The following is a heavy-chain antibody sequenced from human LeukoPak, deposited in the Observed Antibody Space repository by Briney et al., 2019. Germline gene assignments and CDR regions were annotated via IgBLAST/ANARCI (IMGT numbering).Heavy chain of an antibody. Sequence: SETLSFTCTVSGGSLSSYYWSWIRQPPGKGLELIGYIYYSGSTNYNPSLKSRVTISVDTSKNQFSLKLSSVTAADTAVYYCARRPGGGNSKEGAFDIWGQGTLVTVSS. D-gene: IGHD4-23*01. CDR3: ARRPGGGNSKEGAFDI. CDR1: GGSLSSYY. V-gene: IGHV4-59*01. J-gene: IGHJ4*02. CDR2: IYYSGST.